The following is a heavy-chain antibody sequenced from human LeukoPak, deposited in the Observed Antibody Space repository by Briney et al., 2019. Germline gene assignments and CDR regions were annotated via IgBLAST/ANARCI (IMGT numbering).Heavy chain of an antibody. J-gene: IGHJ4*02. Sequence: ASVKVSCKASGYTFTAYYMRWVRQAPGQGLEWMGWINPNSGDTNYAQKFQGRVTMTRDTSISTAYMELSRLRSDDTAVYYCARAPDQQCDYWGQGTLVTVSS. CDR3: ARAPDQQCDY. D-gene: IGHD6-19*01. CDR2: INPNSGDT. CDR1: GYTFTAYY. V-gene: IGHV1-2*02.